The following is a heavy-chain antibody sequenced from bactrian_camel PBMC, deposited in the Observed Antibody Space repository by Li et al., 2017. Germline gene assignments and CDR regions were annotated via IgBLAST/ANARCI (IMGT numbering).Heavy chain of an antibody. D-gene: IGHD2*01. CDR3: VRDGVDFRVVVTGTTFGY. CDR2: IDSGGGTT. CDR1: GYTYSSYC. J-gene: IGHJ6*01. Sequence: QLVESGGGSVQTGGSLRLSCVVSGYTYSSYCLGWFRQAPGKGLEWVSAIDSGGGTTYYADSVKGRFTISRDNAKNTVYLQMNSPKPEDTAVYYCVRDGVDFRVVVTGTTFGYWGQGTQVTV. V-gene: IGHV3S25*01.